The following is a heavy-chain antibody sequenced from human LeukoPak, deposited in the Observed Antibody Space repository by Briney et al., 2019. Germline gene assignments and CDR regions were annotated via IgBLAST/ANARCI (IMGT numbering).Heavy chain of an antibody. CDR2: IYHSGST. V-gene: IGHV4-38-2*02. J-gene: IGHJ6*03. Sequence: SETLSLTCTVSGYSISSGYYWGWIRQPPGQGLEWIGSIYHSGSTYYNPSLKSRVTISVDTSKNQFSLKLSSVTAADTAVYYCARAFYPGYYSYMAVWGKGTTVTVSS. D-gene: IGHD3-3*02. CDR1: GYSISSGYY. CDR3: ARAFYPGYYSYMAV.